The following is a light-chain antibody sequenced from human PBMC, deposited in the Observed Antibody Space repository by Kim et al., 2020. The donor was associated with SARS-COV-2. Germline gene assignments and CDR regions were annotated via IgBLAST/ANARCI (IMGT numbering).Light chain of an antibody. CDR1: SGYSNYK. Sequence: QPVLTQPPSASASLGASVTLTCTLSSGYSNYKVDWYQQRPGKGPRFVMRVGTGGIVGSKGDGIPDRFSVLGSGLNRYLTIKNIQEEDESDYHCGADHGSGSNFVYVFGTGTKDTVL. J-gene: IGLJ1*01. CDR2: VGTGGIVG. V-gene: IGLV9-49*01. CDR3: GADHGSGSNFVYV.